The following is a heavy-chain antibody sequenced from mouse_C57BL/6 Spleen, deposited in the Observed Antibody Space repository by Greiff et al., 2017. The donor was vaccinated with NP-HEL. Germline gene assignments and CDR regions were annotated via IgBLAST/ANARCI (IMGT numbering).Heavy chain of an antibody. V-gene: IGHV7-3*01. Sequence: EVQRVESGGGLVQPGGSLSLSCAASGFTFTDYYMSWVRQPPGKALEWLGFIRNKANGYTTEYSASVKGRFTISRDNSQSILYLQMNALRAEDSATYYCARFPRITTVVATGYFDVWGTGTTVTVSS. D-gene: IGHD1-1*01. CDR2: IRNKANGYTT. CDR1: GFTFTDYY. J-gene: IGHJ1*03. CDR3: ARFPRITTVVATGYFDV.